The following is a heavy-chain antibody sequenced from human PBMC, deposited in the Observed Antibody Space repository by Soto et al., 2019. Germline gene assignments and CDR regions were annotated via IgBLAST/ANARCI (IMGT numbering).Heavy chain of an antibody. CDR1: GYTFTNYD. J-gene: IGHJ4*02. D-gene: IGHD2-15*01. CDR2: ISAYNGNT. CDR3: ARENMVVAAPFDQ. Sequence: QVQLVQSGAEVKKPGASVKVSCKASGYTFTNYDISWVRQAPGQGLEWMGWISAYNGNTNYAQKLQGRVTMTTDTSTSTACMELRSLRSDDTAVYYCARENMVVAAPFDQWGQGTLVTVSS. V-gene: IGHV1-18*01.